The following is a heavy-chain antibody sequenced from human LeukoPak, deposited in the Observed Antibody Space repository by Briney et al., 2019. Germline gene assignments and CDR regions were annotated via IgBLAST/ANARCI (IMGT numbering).Heavy chain of an antibody. V-gene: IGHV1-69*05. J-gene: IGHJ3*02. CDR3: ATAWFEQLVVAGAFEI. CDR1: GGTFTNYA. CDR2: IVPVLGTA. Sequence: SVKVSCKASGGTFTNYAINWVRQAPGQGLDWLGGIVPVLGTANYAQKFQGRVTITTDESTSTVYMELSSLRSEDTAVYYCATAWFEQLVVAGAFEIWGQGTMVTVSS. D-gene: IGHD6-6*01.